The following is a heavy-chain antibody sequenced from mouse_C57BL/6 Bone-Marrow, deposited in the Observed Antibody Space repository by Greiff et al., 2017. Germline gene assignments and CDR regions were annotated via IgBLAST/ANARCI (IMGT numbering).Heavy chain of an antibody. Sequence: EVQLQQSGAELVRPGASVKLSCTASGFNITDYYMHWVKQRPEQGLEWIGWIDPENGDTDYASKFQGKATITADTSSNTAYLQLSSLTSEDTAVYYCTTGGNGTWMAYWGQGTLVTVSA. D-gene: IGHD2-1*01. J-gene: IGHJ3*01. CDR2: IDPENGDT. V-gene: IGHV14-4*01. CDR3: TTGGNGTWMAY. CDR1: GFNITDYY.